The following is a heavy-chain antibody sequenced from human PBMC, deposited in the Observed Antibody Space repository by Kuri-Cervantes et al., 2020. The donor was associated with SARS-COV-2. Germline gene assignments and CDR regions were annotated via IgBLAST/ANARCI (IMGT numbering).Heavy chain of an antibody. D-gene: IGHD3-3*01. CDR2: IYHSGST. CDR1: GVSISSSNW. V-gene: IGHV4-4*02. Sequence: SETLSLTCAVSGVSISSSNWWRWVRHPPGKELEVIGEIYHSGSTNYNQSLKSRVTISVDTSKTQFSLKLRSVTAADTDVYYCETSGYYDFWSGYYFDYWGQGTMVTVSS. J-gene: IGHJ4*02. CDR3: ETSGYYDFWSGYYFDY.